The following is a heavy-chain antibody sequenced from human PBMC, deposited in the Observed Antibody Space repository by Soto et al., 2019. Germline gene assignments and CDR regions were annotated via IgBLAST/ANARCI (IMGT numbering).Heavy chain of an antibody. Sequence: PGGSLRVSCAASGFIFSDYDMNWVRQAPGKGLEWVSYISSGGRTVFYADSVKGRFTISRDNTNDSLYLQMNSLRAEDTAVYYCARGALFGDLNDCFDPWGQGTLVTVSS. V-gene: IGHV3-48*03. CDR1: GFIFSDYD. CDR3: ARGALFGDLNDCFDP. D-gene: IGHD3-10*01. CDR2: ISSGGRTV. J-gene: IGHJ5*02.